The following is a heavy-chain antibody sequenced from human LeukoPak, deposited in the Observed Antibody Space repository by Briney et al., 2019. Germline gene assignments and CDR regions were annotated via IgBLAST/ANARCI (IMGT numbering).Heavy chain of an antibody. D-gene: IGHD1-26*01. CDR1: GFTFSNAW. CDR3: ATYSADYSFDY. V-gene: IGHV3-15*01. CDR2: LKSKTDGGTT. J-gene: IGHJ4*02. Sequence: GGSLRLSCTVSGFTFSNAWMSWVRQAPGKGLEWLGRLKSKTDGGTTDYAAPVKDRFTISRDDSKSTLFLQMNSLKTEDTATYYCATYSADYSFDYWGQGTLVTVSS.